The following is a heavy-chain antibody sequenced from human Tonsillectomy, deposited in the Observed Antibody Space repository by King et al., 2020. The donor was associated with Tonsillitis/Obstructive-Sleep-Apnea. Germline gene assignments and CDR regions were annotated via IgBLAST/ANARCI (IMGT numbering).Heavy chain of an antibody. CDR1: GGSISSYY. Sequence: QLQESGPGLVKPSETLSLTCTVSGGSISSYYWSWIRQPPGKGLEWIGYIYYSGSTNYNPSLKSRVTISVDTSKNQFSLKLSSVTAADTAVYYCARDGGDYYDSSGYSYHSFDYWGQGTLVTVSS. J-gene: IGHJ4*02. D-gene: IGHD3-22*01. CDR2: IYYSGST. CDR3: ARDGGDYYDSSGYSYHSFDY. V-gene: IGHV4-59*01.